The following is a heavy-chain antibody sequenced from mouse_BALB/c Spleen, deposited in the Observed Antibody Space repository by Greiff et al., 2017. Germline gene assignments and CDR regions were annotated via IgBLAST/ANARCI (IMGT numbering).Heavy chain of an antibody. V-gene: IGHV5-6-2*01. CDR3: ARHGVREGAWFAY. J-gene: IGHJ3*01. CDR2: INSNGGST. Sequence: EVQGVESGGGLVKLGGSLKLSCAASGFTFSSYYMSWVRQTPEKRLELVAAINSNGGSTYYPDTVKGRFTISRDNAKNTLYLQMSSLKSEDTALYYCARHGVREGAWFAYWGQGTLVTVSA. CDR1: GFTFSSYY. D-gene: IGHD1-1*01.